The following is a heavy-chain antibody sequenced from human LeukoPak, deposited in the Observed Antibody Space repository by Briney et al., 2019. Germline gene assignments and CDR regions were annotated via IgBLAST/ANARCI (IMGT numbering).Heavy chain of an antibody. CDR1: GFTVSSNY. CDR3: AKDNRRHYTSGPNPDSLH. CDR2: ISWNSGSI. Sequence: GGSLRLSCAASGFTVSSNYMSWVRQAPGKGLEWVSGISWNSGSIDYADSVKGRFTISRDNAKNSLYLQMNSLRVEDTAFYYCAKDNRRHYTSGPNPDSLHWGQGALVTVSS. D-gene: IGHD6-19*01. V-gene: IGHV3-9*01. J-gene: IGHJ4*02.